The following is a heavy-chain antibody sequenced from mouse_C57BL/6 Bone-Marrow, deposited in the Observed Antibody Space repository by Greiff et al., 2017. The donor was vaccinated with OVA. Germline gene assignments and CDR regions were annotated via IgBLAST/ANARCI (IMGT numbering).Heavy chain of an antibody. Sequence: EVQVVESGGGLVQPGGSLSLSCAASGFTFTDYYMSWVRQPPGKALEWLGFIRNKANGYTTEYSASVKGRFTISRDNSQSILNLQMNALRAEDSATYYCARGGILITTVVAWYFDVWGTGTTVTVSS. D-gene: IGHD1-1*01. CDR3: ARGGILITTVVAWYFDV. V-gene: IGHV7-3*01. J-gene: IGHJ1*03. CDR1: GFTFTDYY. CDR2: IRNKANGYTT.